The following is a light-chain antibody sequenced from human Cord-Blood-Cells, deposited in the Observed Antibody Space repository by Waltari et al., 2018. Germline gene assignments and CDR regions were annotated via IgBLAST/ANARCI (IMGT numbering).Light chain of an antibody. CDR3: QQYYSTPYT. CDR2: WAS. V-gene: IGKV4-1*01. CDR1: PSVLDSSNNKNY. Sequence: DIVMTQPPDSLAVSLGERATINCKSSPSVLDSSNNKNYLAWYQQKPGQPPKLLIYWASTRESGVPDRVSGSGSGTDFTLTISSLQAEDVAVYYCQQYYSTPYTFGQGTKLEIK. J-gene: IGKJ2*01.